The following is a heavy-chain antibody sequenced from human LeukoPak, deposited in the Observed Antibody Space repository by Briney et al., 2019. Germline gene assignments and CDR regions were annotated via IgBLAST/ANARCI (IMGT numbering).Heavy chain of an antibody. CDR3: VRDLGGRSGH. CDR2: INEDGSTT. V-gene: IGHV3-74*01. D-gene: IGHD1-26*01. CDR1: GFTFSSYW. J-gene: IGHJ4*02. Sequence: GGSLRLSCAASGFTFSSYWMHWVRQAPGKGLVWVSRINEDGSTTNYADSVKGRSTIFRDNAKNTLYLQMNSLRAEDTAVYYCVRDLGGRSGHWGQGTLVTVSS.